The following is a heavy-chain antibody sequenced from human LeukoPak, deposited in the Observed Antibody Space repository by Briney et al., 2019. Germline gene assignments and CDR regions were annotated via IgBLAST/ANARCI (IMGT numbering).Heavy chain of an antibody. CDR2: INPNSGGT. CDR1: GYTFTGYY. CDR3: ARDRDQWLPRY. D-gene: IGHD6-19*01. J-gene: IGHJ4*02. V-gene: IGHV1-2*02. Sequence: GASVKVSCKASGYTFTGYYIHWVRQAPGQGLEWMGWINPNSGGTNYPQKFQGRVTMTRDTSISTAYMELSSLRSDDTAVYYCARDRDQWLPRYWGQGTLVTVSS.